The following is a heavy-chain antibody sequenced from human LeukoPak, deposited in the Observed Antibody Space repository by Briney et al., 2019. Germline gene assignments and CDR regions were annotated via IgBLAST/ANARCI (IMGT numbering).Heavy chain of an antibody. CDR2: ITRTSNSI. Sequence: PGGSLRLSCVASGFTFTSHSMIWVGQAPGRGLEWVSYITRTSNSIYYADSVKGRFTISRDNAKNSLYLQMNSLRAEDTAVYYCAELGITMIGGVWGKGTTVTISS. CDR1: GFTFTSHS. V-gene: IGHV3-48*01. CDR3: AELGITMIGGV. D-gene: IGHD3-10*02. J-gene: IGHJ6*04.